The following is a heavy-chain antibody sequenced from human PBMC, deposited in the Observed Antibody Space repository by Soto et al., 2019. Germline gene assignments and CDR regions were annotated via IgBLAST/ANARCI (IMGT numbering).Heavy chain of an antibody. Sequence: HPGGSLRLSCAASGFTFSSYSMNWVRQAPGKGLEWVSYISSSSSTIYYADSVKGRFTISRDNAKNLLYLQINSLRDEDTAVYYCARSPDYVWGSYRYTDLFDYWGQGTLVTVSS. CDR2: ISSSSSTI. CDR3: ARSPDYVWGSYRYTDLFDY. J-gene: IGHJ4*02. CDR1: GFTFSSYS. V-gene: IGHV3-48*02. D-gene: IGHD3-16*02.